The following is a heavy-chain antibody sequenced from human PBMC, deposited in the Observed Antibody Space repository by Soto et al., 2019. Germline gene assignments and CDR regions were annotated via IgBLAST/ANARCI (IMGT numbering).Heavy chain of an antibody. V-gene: IGHV1-18*01. CDR1: GYTFTSYG. D-gene: IGHD3-9*01. CDR3: ARDSSSLRYFDWLTPFDY. CDR2: ISAYNGNT. J-gene: IGHJ4*02. Sequence: GASVKVSCKASGYTFTSYGISWVRQAPGQGLEWMGWISAYNGNTNYAQKLQGRVTMTTDTSTSTAYMELRSLRSDDTAVYYCARDSSSLRYFDWLTPFDYWGQGTLVTV.